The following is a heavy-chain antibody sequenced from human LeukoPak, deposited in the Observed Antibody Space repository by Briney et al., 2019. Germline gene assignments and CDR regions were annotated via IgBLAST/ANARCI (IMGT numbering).Heavy chain of an antibody. CDR3: ARDPSVTPHYMDV. D-gene: IGHD4-17*01. J-gene: IGHJ6*03. CDR1: GFTFCSYA. Sequence: GGSLRLSCAASGFTFCSYAMHWVRQAPGKGLEWVANIKQDGSEKYYVDSVKGRFTISRDNAKNSLYLQMNSLRAEDTAVYYCARDPSVTPHYMDVWGKGTTVTVSS. V-gene: IGHV3-7*01. CDR2: IKQDGSEK.